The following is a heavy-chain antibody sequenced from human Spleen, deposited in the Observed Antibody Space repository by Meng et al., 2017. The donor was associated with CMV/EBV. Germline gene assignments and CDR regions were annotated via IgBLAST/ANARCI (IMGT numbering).Heavy chain of an antibody. CDR3: ARVAAAGTNRWFDP. CDR2: INPDSGVT. Sequence: ASVKVSCKTSGYNFILYYTHWVRQAPGQGLEWMAWINPDSGVTKYGKSRVTVTTDTSTSTAYMELSSLRSDDTATYYCARVAAAGTNRWFDPWGQGTRVTVSS. CDR1: GYNFILYY. D-gene: IGHD6-13*01. J-gene: IGHJ5*02. V-gene: IGHV1-2*02.